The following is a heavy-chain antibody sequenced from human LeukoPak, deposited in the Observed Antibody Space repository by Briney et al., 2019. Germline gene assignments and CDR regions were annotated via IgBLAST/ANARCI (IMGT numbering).Heavy chain of an antibody. CDR3: ANVPIAAAADY. Sequence: PGGSLRLSCAASGFTFSSYAMTWVRQAPGKGLEWVSGISGSGDNTYYADSVKGRFTISRDNSKNTLYLQMNSLRAEDTALYYCANVPIAAAADYWGQGTLVTVSS. CDR1: GFTFSSYA. CDR2: ISGSGDNT. V-gene: IGHV3-23*01. D-gene: IGHD6-25*01. J-gene: IGHJ4*02.